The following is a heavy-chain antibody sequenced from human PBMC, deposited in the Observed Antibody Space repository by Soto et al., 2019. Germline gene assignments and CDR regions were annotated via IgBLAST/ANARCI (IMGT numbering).Heavy chain of an antibody. CDR1: GFSLSTSGVG. J-gene: IGHJ5*02. Sequence: GSGPTLVNPTQTLTLTCTFSGFSLSTSGVGVGWIRQPPGKALEWLALIYWDDDKRYSPSLKSRLTITKDTSKNQVVLTMTNMDPVDTATYYCARLSRGVISLSWFDPWGQGTLVTVSS. V-gene: IGHV2-5*02. CDR2: IYWDDDK. CDR3: ARLSRGVISLSWFDP. D-gene: IGHD3-10*01.